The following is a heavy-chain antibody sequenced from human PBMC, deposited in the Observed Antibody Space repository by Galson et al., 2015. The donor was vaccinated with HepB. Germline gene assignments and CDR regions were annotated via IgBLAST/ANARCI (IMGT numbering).Heavy chain of an antibody. CDR1: RFTFSNYG. V-gene: IGHV3-33*01. J-gene: IGHJ6*02. D-gene: IGHD2-2*01. CDR2: IWHDGNNK. CDR3: ARSVYQLPPPARLAMDV. Sequence: SLRLSCAASRFTFSNYGMHWVRQAPGKGLEWAALIWHDGNNKFYAESVKGRFTISRDNSKNTLFLQMNRLRVEDTAVYYCARSVYQLPPPARLAMDVWGLGTTVTVS.